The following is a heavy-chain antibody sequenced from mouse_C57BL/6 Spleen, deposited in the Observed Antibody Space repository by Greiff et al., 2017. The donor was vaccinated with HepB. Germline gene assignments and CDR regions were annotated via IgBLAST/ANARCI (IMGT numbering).Heavy chain of an antibody. CDR1: GYTFTSYW. CDR2: IDPSDSAT. D-gene: IGHD1-1*01. V-gene: IGHV1-52*01. Sequence: HVQLQQSGAELVRPGSSVKLSCKASGYTFTSYWMHWVKQRPIQGLEWIGNIDPSDSATHYNQKFKDKATLTVDKSSSTAYMKLSSLTSEDSAVYYCARDFDYGSSPLYAMDYWGQRTSVTVSS. J-gene: IGHJ4*01. CDR3: ARDFDYGSSPLYAMDY.